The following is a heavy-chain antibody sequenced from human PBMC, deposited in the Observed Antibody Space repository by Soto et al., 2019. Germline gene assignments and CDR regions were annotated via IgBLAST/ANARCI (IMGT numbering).Heavy chain of an antibody. D-gene: IGHD3-22*01. V-gene: IGHV3-64D*06. CDR3: VKSTLVVVVMSASFDY. J-gene: IGHJ4*02. CDR1: GFTFRNYA. CDR2: ISSNGGST. Sequence: PGGSLRLSCSASGFTFRNYAMYWVRQAPGKGLEYVSAISSNGGSTDYADSVKGRFTISRDNSKNTLYLQMSSLRAEDTAVYYCVKSTLVVVVMSASFDYWGQGT.